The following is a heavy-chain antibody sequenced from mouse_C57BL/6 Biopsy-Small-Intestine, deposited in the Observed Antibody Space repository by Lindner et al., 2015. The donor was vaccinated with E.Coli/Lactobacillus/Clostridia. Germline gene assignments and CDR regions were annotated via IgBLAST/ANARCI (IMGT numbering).Heavy chain of an antibody. CDR2: ISGYNGNT. Sequence: SVKVSCKASGYTFTSYGISWVRQAPGQGLEWMGWISGYNGNTDYAQKLQGRVTMTTDTSTSTAYMELRSLRSDDTALYYCARALRFGLPMDVWGQGTTVTVSS. CDR3: ARALRFGLPMDV. J-gene: IGHJ1*01. D-gene: IGHD6-5*01. CDR1: GYTFTSYG. V-gene: IGHV1-81*01.